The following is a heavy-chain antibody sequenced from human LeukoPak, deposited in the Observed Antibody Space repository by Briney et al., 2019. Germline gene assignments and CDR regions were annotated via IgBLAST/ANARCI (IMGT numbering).Heavy chain of an antibody. V-gene: IGHV4-39*01. CDR2: IYYSGST. CDR3: AISGRVDY. CDR1: GGSISSSSYY. Sequence: SETLSLTCTVSGGSISSSSYYWGWLRQPPGKGLEWIGSIYYSGSTYYNPSLKSRVTISVDTSKNQFSLKLSSVTAADTAVYYCAISGRVDYWGQGTLVTVSS. J-gene: IGHJ4*02. D-gene: IGHD3-10*01.